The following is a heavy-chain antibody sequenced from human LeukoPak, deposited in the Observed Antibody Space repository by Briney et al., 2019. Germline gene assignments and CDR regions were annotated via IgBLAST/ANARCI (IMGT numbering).Heavy chain of an antibody. CDR3: ARDAIVRDYSNSDY. D-gene: IGHD4-11*01. V-gene: IGHV1-2*02. CDR1: GYTFTGYY. CDR2: INPNSGGT. Sequence: ASVKVSCKASGYTFTGYYIHWVRQAPGQGLEWMGWINPNSGGTNYAQKFQGRVTMTRDTSISTAHMELSRLTSDDTAVYYCARDAIVRDYSNSDYWGQGTLVTVSS. J-gene: IGHJ4*02.